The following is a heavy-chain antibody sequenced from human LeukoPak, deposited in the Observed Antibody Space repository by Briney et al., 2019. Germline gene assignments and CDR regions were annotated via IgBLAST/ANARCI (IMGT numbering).Heavy chain of an antibody. CDR3: VTQPYDSSGYYYR. Sequence: GGSLRLSCAASGFTFDDYGMSWVRQAPGKGLEWVSGINWNGGSTGYADSVKGRFTISRDNAKNSLYLQMNSLRAEDTALYHCVTQPYDSSGYYYRWGQGTLVTVSS. CDR1: GFTFDDYG. V-gene: IGHV3-20*01. J-gene: IGHJ4*02. CDR2: INWNGGST. D-gene: IGHD3-22*01.